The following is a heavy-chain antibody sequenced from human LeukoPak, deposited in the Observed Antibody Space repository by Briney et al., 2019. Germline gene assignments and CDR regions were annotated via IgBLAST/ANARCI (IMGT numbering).Heavy chain of an antibody. CDR2: INHSGST. Sequence: PSETLSLTCAVYGGSFSGYYWSWIRQPPGKGLEWIGEINHSGSTNYNPSLKSRVTISVDTSKNQFSLKLSSVTAADTAVYYCARNSRDYYDSSGYYYHDAFDIWGQGTMVTVSS. D-gene: IGHD3-22*01. J-gene: IGHJ3*02. CDR1: GGSFSGYY. CDR3: ARNSRDYYDSSGYYYHDAFDI. V-gene: IGHV4-34*01.